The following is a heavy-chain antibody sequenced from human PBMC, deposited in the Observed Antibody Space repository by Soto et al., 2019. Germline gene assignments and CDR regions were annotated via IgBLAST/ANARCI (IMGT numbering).Heavy chain of an antibody. V-gene: IGHV3-21*04. CDR3: AKATATGGGAFDI. CDR1: GFIFSYYN. Sequence: GGSLRLSCAASGFIFSYYNMNWVRQAPGKGLEWVSSISGSGRDIYYADSVKGRFTISRDSSQNTVYLQMNSLTAGDTALYYCAKATATGGGAFDICGQGTMVTVSS. CDR2: ISGSGRDI. J-gene: IGHJ3*02. D-gene: IGHD2-8*02.